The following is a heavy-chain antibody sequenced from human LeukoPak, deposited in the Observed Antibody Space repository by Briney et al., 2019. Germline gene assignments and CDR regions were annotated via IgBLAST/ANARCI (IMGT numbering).Heavy chain of an antibody. V-gene: IGHV3-33*01. J-gene: IGHJ4*02. CDR3: ARAGDPAPGFDY. D-gene: IGHD7-27*01. CDR2: IWYDGSNK. CDR1: GFTFSSYG. Sequence: PGGSLRLSCAASGFTFSSYGMHWVRQAPGKGLEWVAVIWYDGSNKYYADSVKGRFTISRDNSKNTLYLQMNSLRAEDTAVYYCARAGDPAPGFDYWGQGTLVTVSS.